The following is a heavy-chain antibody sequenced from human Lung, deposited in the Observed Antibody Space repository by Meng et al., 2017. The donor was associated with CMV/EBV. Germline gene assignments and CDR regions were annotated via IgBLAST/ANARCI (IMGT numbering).Heavy chain of an antibody. CDR3: ARGSVVVPAAIWVKRPFDI. Sequence: SETXSLXXAVYGWTFSGYYLSWIRQPPGKGLEWIGEINHSGSTNYYPSLKNRVIISVDKSKNQFFLKLSSVTAADTAVYYCARGSVVVPAAIWVKRPFDIWGQGXMVTVSS. CDR2: INHSGST. CDR1: GWTFSGYY. J-gene: IGHJ3*02. D-gene: IGHD2-2*02. V-gene: IGHV4-34*01.